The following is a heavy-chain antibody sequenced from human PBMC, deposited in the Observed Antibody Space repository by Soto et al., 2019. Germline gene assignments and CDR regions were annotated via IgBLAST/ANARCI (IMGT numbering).Heavy chain of an antibody. J-gene: IGHJ3*02. Sequence: SETLSLTFTVSGGSVSSGSYYWRWIRQPPGKGLEWIGYIYYIGSTNYNPSLKSRVTISVDTSKNQFSLKLSSVTAADTAVYYCARDLSTMIVARSAFYIWGQWTMVTVSS. V-gene: IGHV4-61*01. CDR3: ARDLSTMIVARSAFYI. D-gene: IGHD3-22*01. CDR2: IYYIGST. CDR1: GGSVSSGSYY.